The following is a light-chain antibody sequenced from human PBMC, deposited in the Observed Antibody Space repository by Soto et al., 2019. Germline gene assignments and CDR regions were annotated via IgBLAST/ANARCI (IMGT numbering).Light chain of an antibody. V-gene: IGKV4-1*01. CDR1: QSILYKSNGKEY. J-gene: IGKJ4*01. Sequence: DIVMTQSPDSLSVSLGARATINCKPSQSILYKSNGKEYLAWYQQKPGHPPKLLIYWASTRESGVPDRFSGSGSGTYFTLTISSLQAEDVAVYYCQQFFTTPLAFGGGTRVEI. CDR3: QQFFTTPLA. CDR2: WAS.